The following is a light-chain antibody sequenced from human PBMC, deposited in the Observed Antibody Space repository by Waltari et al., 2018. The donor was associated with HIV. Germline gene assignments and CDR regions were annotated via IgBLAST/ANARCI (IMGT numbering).Light chain of an antibody. J-gene: IGLJ1*01. CDR1: SSDLGGCNY. CDR3: SSYTSSSTDYV. Sequence: QSALTQPAPASRPPGQSITPPCIGTSSDLGGCNYVSWYQQHPGKAPKLLISEVSNRPSGVSNRFSGSKSGNTASLTISGLQAEDEADYYCSSYTSSSTDYVFGTGTKVTVL. CDR2: EVS. V-gene: IGLV2-14*03.